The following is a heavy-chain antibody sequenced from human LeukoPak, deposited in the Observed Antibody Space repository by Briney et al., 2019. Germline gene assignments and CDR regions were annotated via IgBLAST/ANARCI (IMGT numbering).Heavy chain of an antibody. CDR1: GFTFSSYA. J-gene: IGHJ4*02. D-gene: IGHD3-22*01. Sequence: PGGSLRLSCSGSGFTFSSYAMHWVRQAPGKGLEYVSAISSNGGSTYYANSVKGRFTISRDNSKNTLYLQMGSLRAEDMAVYYCARVRYYDSSGLYYFDYWGQETLVTVSS. CDR3: ARVRYYDSSGLYYFDY. CDR2: ISSNGGST. V-gene: IGHV3-64*01.